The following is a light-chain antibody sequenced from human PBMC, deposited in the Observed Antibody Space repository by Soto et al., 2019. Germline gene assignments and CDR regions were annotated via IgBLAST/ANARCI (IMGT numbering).Light chain of an antibody. CDR2: VNN. CDR3: QSYDTSLSGVV. V-gene: IGLV1-40*01. J-gene: IGLJ3*02. CDR1: SSNIGAGYD. Sequence: QLVLTQPPSVSGAPGQRVTISCTGSSSNIGAGYDVHWYQQVPGTAPKLLIYVNNNRPSGVPDRFSGSKSGTSASLAITGLQAEDEADYYCQSYDTSLSGVVFGGGTKLTVL.